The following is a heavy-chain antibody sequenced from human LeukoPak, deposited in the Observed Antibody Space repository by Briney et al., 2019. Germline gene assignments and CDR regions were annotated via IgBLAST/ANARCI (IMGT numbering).Heavy chain of an antibody. D-gene: IGHD3-22*01. CDR1: GFTFSSYA. J-gene: IGHJ1*01. CDR3: AKKSGYYDSSGYYYPGGFQH. CDR2: ISGGGDNT. Sequence: GGSPRLSCAASGFTFSSYAMHWVRQAPGKGLEWVSAISGGGDNTYYADSVKGRFTISRGNSKNTLYLQMNSLRAEDTAVYYCAKKSGYYDSSGYYYPGGFQHWGQGTLVIVSS. V-gene: IGHV3-23*01.